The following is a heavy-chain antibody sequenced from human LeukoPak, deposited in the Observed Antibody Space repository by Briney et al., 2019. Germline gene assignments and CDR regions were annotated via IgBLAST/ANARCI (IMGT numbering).Heavy chain of an antibody. J-gene: IGHJ4*02. Sequence: GGSLRLSCAASGITLSNAWMNWMRQAPGKGLEWVGFIRSKVYGGTPEYAASVKGRFTISRDDSRGIAYLQMNSLKTEDTAVYYCTRDQTPYYWGQGTLVTVSS. CDR3: TRDQTPYY. CDR1: GITLSNAW. V-gene: IGHV3-49*03. CDR2: IRSKVYGGTP.